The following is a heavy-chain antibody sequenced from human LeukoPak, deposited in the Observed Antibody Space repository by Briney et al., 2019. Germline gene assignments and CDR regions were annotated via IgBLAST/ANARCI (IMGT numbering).Heavy chain of an antibody. J-gene: IGHJ6*03. CDR3: AKDVRYCSSTSCYSPHYYYYYMDV. CDR1: GFTFSSYA. D-gene: IGHD2-2*01. Sequence: GGSLRLSCAASGFTFSSYAMSWVRQAPGKGLEWVSAISDSGGSTYYADSVKGRFTISRDNSKNTLYLQMNSLRAEDTAVYYCAKDVRYCSSTSCYSPHYYYYYMDVWGKGTTVTISS. V-gene: IGHV3-23*01. CDR2: ISDSGGST.